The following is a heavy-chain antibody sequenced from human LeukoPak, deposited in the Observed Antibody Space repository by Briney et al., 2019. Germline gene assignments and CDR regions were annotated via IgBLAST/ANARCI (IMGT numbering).Heavy chain of an antibody. CDR1: GFTFSSYA. CDR3: ARSYSSSWYFSPDY. J-gene: IGHJ4*02. D-gene: IGHD6-13*01. CDR2: ISGSGGST. V-gene: IGHV3-23*01. Sequence: PGGSLRLSCAASGFTFSSYAMSWVRQAPGKGLEWVSAISGSGGSTYYADSVKGRFTISRDNTKNTLYLQMNSLRAEDTAVYYCARSYSSSWYFSPDYGGQGTLVTVSS.